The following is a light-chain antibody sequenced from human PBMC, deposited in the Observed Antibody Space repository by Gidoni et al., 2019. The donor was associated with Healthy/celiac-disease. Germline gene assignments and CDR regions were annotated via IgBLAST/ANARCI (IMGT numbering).Light chain of an antibody. CDR3: QQLSSYCGLT. Sequence: NQLTQHPSYLSASVGDRVTITCRASHGISRYFAWYQQKPGKAPKLLIYAASTLPSGAPSRCRSSGSGTEVTLTISSLQPEDFSTYYCQQLSSYCGLTFGGXTKVEIK. J-gene: IGKJ4*01. CDR2: AAS. CDR1: HGISRY. V-gene: IGKV1-9*01.